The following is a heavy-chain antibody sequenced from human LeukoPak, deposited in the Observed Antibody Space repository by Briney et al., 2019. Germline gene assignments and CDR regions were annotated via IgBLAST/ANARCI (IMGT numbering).Heavy chain of an antibody. V-gene: IGHV4-39*01. D-gene: IGHD2-15*01. Sequence: ASETLSLTCTVSGGSISSYYWGWIRQPPGKGLEWMGSIYYSGSTYYNPSLKSRVTISVDTSKNQFSLKLSSVTAADTAVYYCARHSDCSGGSCYGFDPWGQGTLVTVSS. J-gene: IGHJ5*02. CDR1: GGSISSYY. CDR2: IYYSGST. CDR3: ARHSDCSGGSCYGFDP.